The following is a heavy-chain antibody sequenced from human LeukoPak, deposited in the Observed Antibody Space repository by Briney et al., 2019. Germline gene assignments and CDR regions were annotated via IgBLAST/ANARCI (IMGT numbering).Heavy chain of an antibody. J-gene: IGHJ4*02. Sequence: SETLSLTCTVSGGSISSSSYYWGWIRQPPGKGLEWIGSIYYSGSTYYNPSLKSRVTISVDTSKNQFSLKLSSVTAADTAVYYCARQGPAAPFDYWGQGTLVTVSS. V-gene: IGHV4-39*01. CDR2: IYYSGST. CDR3: ARQGPAAPFDY. D-gene: IGHD2-2*01. CDR1: GGSISSSSYY.